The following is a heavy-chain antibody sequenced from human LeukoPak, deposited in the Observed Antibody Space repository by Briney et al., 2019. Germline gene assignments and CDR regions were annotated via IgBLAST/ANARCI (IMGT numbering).Heavy chain of an antibody. J-gene: IGHJ4*02. CDR3: AKGGSSGYKYYFDY. D-gene: IGHD3-22*01. Sequence: GESLTLSCAASGFTFSSYGMHWVRQAPGKGLERVAFIRYDGSNKYYADSVKGRFTISRDNSKNTLYLQMNSLRAEDTAVYYCAKGGSSGYKYYFDYWGQGTLVTVSS. CDR2: IRYDGSNK. V-gene: IGHV3-30*02. CDR1: GFTFSSYG.